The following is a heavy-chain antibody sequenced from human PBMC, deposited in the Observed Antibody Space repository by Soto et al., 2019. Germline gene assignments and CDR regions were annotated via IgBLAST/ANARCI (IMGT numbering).Heavy chain of an antibody. Sequence: SETLSLTCTVSGGNNYWSWVRQPPGKGLEWIGQIYHSGSANYNPSLKSRVTISIDKSKNQISLSLSSVTAADTAVYYCAQHRDYSLGYWGQGTQVTVSS. J-gene: IGHJ4*02. CDR1: GGNNY. CDR2: IYHSGSA. CDR3: AQHRDYSLGY. D-gene: IGHD3-22*01. V-gene: IGHV4-4*02.